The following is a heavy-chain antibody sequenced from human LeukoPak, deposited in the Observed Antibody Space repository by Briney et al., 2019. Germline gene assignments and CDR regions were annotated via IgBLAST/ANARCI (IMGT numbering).Heavy chain of an antibody. CDR3: TRNIAPGGKGHYFDY. CDR1: GYTFTTYD. Sequence: ASVKVSCKASGYTFTTYDFNWLRQATGQGLEWMGWMNPTSGNTGYAQNFQGRVTMTRDTSTSTAYLELSSLGSEDTAVYYCTRNIAPGGKGHYFDYWGQGTLVTVSS. D-gene: IGHD6-13*01. V-gene: IGHV1-8*01. CDR2: MNPTSGNT. J-gene: IGHJ4*02.